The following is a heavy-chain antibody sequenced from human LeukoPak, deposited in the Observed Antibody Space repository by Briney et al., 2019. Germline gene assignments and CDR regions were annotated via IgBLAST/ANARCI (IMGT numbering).Heavy chain of an antibody. D-gene: IGHD2-8*02. CDR2: ISWNSGSI. Sequence: GGSLRLSCAASGFTFDDYAMHWVRQAPGKGLEWVSGISWNSGSIGYADSVKGRFTFSRDNAQNSLYLQMSSLRVEDTAVYYCVTYSTGLYKGLEFWGQGTQVTVSS. CDR1: GFTFDDYA. V-gene: IGHV3-9*01. CDR3: VTYSTGLYKGLEF. J-gene: IGHJ4*02.